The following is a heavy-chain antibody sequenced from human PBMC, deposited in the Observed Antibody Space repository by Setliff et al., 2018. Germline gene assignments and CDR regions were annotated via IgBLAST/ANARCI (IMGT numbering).Heavy chain of an antibody. CDR3: ARDRSAYSYGLDV. J-gene: IGHJ6*01. CDR1: GGSISPYF. Sequence: SETLSLTCTVSGGSISPYFWSWIRQPPGKGLEWIGYIYHNGNTNFNPSLKSRVTMSVDTSKNQFALVLESVTAADTAVYYCARDRSAYSYGLDVWGQGTTVTVS. CDR2: IYHNGNT. V-gene: IGHV4-59*01.